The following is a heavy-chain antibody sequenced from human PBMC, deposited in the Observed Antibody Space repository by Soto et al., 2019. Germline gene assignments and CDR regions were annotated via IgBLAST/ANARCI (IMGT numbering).Heavy chain of an antibody. CDR2: IIPIFGTA. Sequence: QVQLVQSGAEVKKPGSSVKVSCKASGGTFSSYAISWLRQAPGQGLEWMGGIIPIFGTANYAQKFQGRVTITADESTITAYMELSSLRSEDTAVYYCAREGVATIIGDYSYYGMDVWGQGTTVTVSS. D-gene: IGHD5-12*01. CDR3: AREGVATIIGDYSYYGMDV. V-gene: IGHV1-69*01. CDR1: GGTFSSYA. J-gene: IGHJ6*02.